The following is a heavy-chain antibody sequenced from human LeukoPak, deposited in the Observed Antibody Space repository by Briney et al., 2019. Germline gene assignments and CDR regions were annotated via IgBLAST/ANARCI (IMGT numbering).Heavy chain of an antibody. CDR2: ISAYNGNT. D-gene: IGHD3-22*01. Sequence: ASVKVSCKASGYTFTSYGISWVRQAPGQGLEWMGWISAYNGNTNYAQRLQGRVTMTTDTSTSTAYMELRSLRSDDTAVYYCARGSTYHYDSSDYTDFDYWGQGTLVTVSS. CDR3: ARGSTYHYDSSDYTDFDY. V-gene: IGHV1-18*01. J-gene: IGHJ4*02. CDR1: GYTFTSYG.